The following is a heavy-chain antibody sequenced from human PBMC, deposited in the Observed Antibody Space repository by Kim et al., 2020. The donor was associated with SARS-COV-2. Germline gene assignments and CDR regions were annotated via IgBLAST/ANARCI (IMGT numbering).Heavy chain of an antibody. D-gene: IGHD4-17*01. V-gene: IGHV4-31*03. J-gene: IGHJ4*02. CDR1: GGSISSGGYY. Sequence: SETLSLTCTVSGGSISSGGYYWSWIRQHPGKGLEWIGYIYYSGSTYYNPSLKSRVTISVDTSKNQFSLKLSSVTSADTAVYYCARVGGYGDYQLGYWGQGTLVTVSS. CDR3: ARVGGYGDYQLGY. CDR2: IYYSGST.